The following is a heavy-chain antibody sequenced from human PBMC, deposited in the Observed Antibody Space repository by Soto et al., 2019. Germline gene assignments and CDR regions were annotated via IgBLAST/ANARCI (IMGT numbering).Heavy chain of an antibody. D-gene: IGHD1-1*01. Sequence: QVQLVESGGGLVKPGGSLRLSCAASGFTFSEFYMSWIRQAPGKGLEAVAYISGSGSTIHYADSVRGRFTISRDNAKNPLDLHTNSLRDGDTAVYYCARDHYGTTGTPRGYYHMDVWGKGTTVTVSS. CDR3: ARDHYGTTGTPRGYYHMDV. J-gene: IGHJ6*03. CDR1: GFTFSEFY. CDR2: ISGSGSTI. V-gene: IGHV3-11*01.